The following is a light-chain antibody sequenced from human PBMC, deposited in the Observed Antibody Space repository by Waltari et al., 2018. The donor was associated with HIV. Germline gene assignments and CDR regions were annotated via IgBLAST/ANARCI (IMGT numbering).Light chain of an antibody. CDR1: QSVATY. Sequence: EIMLTQSPATLSLSPGKRATLSCRASQSVATYLAWFQQKPGQAPRLLIYDASNRATGVPARFGGSVSGTDFTLTISRLEPEDFGVYYCQQRSFPITFGQWTRLEI. V-gene: IGKV3-11*01. CDR3: QQRSFPIT. CDR2: DAS. J-gene: IGKJ5*01.